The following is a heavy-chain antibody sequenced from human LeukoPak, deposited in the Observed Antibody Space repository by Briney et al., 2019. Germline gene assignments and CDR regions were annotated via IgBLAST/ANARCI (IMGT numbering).Heavy chain of an antibody. J-gene: IGHJ4*02. CDR1: GNSISSGYY. D-gene: IGHD3-3*01. Sequence: SETLSLTCTVSGNSISSGYYWGWIRQPPGKGLEWIGSLYHSGSTYYNPSLKSRVTTSVDTSKNQFSLKLTSVTAADTAVYYCARGENYDFWSGYYFYWGQGTLVTVSS. CDR3: ARGENYDFWSGYYFY. V-gene: IGHV4-38-2*02. CDR2: LYHSGST.